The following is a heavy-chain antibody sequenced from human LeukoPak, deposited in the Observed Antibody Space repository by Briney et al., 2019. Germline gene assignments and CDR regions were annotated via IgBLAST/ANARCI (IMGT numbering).Heavy chain of an antibody. CDR1: GGSISSSSYY. J-gene: IGHJ3*02. D-gene: IGHD3-10*01. CDR3: AREKVVRVGGAFDI. CDR2: IYYSGST. Sequence: PSETLSLTCTVSGGSISSSSYYWGWIRQPPGKGLEWIGSIYYSGSTYYNPSLKSRVTISVDTSKNQFSLKLSSVTAADTAVYYCAREKVVRVGGAFDIWGQGTMVTVSS. V-gene: IGHV4-39*07.